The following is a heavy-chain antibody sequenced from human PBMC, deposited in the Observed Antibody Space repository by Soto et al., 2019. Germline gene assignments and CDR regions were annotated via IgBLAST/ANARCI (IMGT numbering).Heavy chain of an antibody. V-gene: IGHV4-34*01. CDR1: GGSFSGNY. Sequence: QVQLQQWGAGLLKPSETLSLICAVYGGSFSGNYCSWIRQPPGKGLEWVGEFSDSGSTNYNPSLKSRVTITEDLSKTQFSLTLSSVTAADTAVYYCARGNFYYGLDVWGQGTTVTVSS. CDR2: FSDSGST. J-gene: IGHJ6*02. CDR3: ARGNFYYGLDV.